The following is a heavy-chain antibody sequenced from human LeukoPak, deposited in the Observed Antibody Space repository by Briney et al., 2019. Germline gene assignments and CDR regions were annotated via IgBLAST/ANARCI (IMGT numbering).Heavy chain of an antibody. Sequence: SVKVSCRASGGTFSSYAISWVRQAPGQGLEWMGGIIPIFGTANYAQKFQGRVTITADESTSTAYMELSSLRSEDTAVYYCASRAHGSSGYYHWGQGTLVTVSS. CDR3: ASRAHGSSGYYH. D-gene: IGHD3-22*01. CDR1: GGTFSSYA. V-gene: IGHV1-69*13. J-gene: IGHJ5*02. CDR2: IIPIFGTA.